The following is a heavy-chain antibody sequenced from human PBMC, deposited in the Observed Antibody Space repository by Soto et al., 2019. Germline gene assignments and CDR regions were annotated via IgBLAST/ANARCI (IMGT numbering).Heavy chain of an antibody. Sequence: GSLRLSCAASGFTFSSYAMSWVRQAPGKGLEWVAAISGSGTTTYYADSVKGRFTISRDNSKNTLYLQMNSLRAEDTAVYYCAKAVDLGYCSSSSCQSWGQGTLVTVSS. CDR2: ISGSGTTT. CDR3: AKAVDLGYCSSSSCQS. V-gene: IGHV3-23*01. D-gene: IGHD2-15*01. CDR1: GFTFSSYA. J-gene: IGHJ5*02.